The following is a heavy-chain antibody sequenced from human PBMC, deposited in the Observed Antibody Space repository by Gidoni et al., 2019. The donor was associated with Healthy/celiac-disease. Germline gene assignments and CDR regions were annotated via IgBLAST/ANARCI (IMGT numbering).Heavy chain of an antibody. CDR1: GLTFSSYA. CDR2: ISYDGRNK. V-gene: IGHV3-30-3*01. J-gene: IGHJ4*02. Sequence: QVQLVESGGGVVQPGRSLRLSCAASGLTFSSYAMHWVRQAPGKGLEWVAVISYDGRNKYDADSVKGRFTISRDNSTNTLYLQMNSLRAEDTAVYYCARDNGRRRYDFWSGYYFGYWGQGTLVTVSS. D-gene: IGHD3-3*01. CDR3: ARDNGRRRYDFWSGYYFGY.